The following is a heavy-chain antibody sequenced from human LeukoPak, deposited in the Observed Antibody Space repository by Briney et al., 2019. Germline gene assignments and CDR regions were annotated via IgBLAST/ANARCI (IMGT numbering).Heavy chain of an antibody. D-gene: IGHD2-15*01. Sequence: ASVKVSCKASGYTFTGYYMHWVRQAPGQGLEWMGWINPNSGGTNYAQKLQGWVTMTRDTSIGTAYMELSRLRSDDTAVYYCARDLCSGGSCYGDYYGMDVWGQGTTVTVSS. CDR1: GYTFTGYY. CDR2: INPNSGGT. V-gene: IGHV1-2*04. CDR3: ARDLCSGGSCYGDYYGMDV. J-gene: IGHJ6*02.